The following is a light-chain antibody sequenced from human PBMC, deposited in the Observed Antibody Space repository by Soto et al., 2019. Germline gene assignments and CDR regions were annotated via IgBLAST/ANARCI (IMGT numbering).Light chain of an antibody. CDR2: TNN. V-gene: IGLV1-44*01. CDR3: ASWDDSLNGML. Sequence: LTQPPSASGTPGQRVTISCSGSSSNIGSTTVNWYQQLPGTAPKLLIYTNNQRPSGVPARFSGSKSDTSASLAISGLQSDDEADYYCASWDDSLNGMLFGGGTQLTVL. CDR1: SSNIGSTT. J-gene: IGLJ2*01.